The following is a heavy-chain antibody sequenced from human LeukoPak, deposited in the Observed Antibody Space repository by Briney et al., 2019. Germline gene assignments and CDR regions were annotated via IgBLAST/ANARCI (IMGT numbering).Heavy chain of an antibody. CDR1: GFTFSSYS. D-gene: IGHD6-19*01. V-gene: IGHV3-21*01. J-gene: IGHJ3*02. Sequence: GGSLRLSCAASGFTFSSYSMNWVRQAPGKGLEWVSSISSSNNYIYYADSVRGRFTISRDNAKNSLYLQMNSLRAEDTAVYYCARPSSAYSSVAFDIWGQGTMVTVSS. CDR2: ISSSNNYI. CDR3: ARPSSAYSSVAFDI.